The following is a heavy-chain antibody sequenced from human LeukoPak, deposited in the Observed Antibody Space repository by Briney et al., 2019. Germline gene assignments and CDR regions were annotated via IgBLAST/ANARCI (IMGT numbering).Heavy chain of an antibody. CDR3: QWTYGDYYIDV. CDR2: INHSGST. CDR1: GGSFSGYY. Sequence: SQTLSLTCAVNGGSFSGYYWSWIRQPPGKGLEWIGEINHSGSTNYNPSLKSRVTISVDTSKNQFSLKLSSVTAADTAVYYCQWTYGDYYIDVWGKGTTVTVSS. D-gene: IGHD3/OR15-3a*01. J-gene: IGHJ6*03. V-gene: IGHV4-34*01.